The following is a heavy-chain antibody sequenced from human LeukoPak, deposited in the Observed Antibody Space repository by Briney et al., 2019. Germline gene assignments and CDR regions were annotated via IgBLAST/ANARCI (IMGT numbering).Heavy chain of an antibody. J-gene: IGHJ4*02. V-gene: IGHV4-39*07. Sequence: SETLSLTCTVSGSSISSSSYYWGWIRQPPGKGLEWIGSIYYSGSTYYNPSLKSRVTISVDTSKNQFSLKLSSVTAADTAVYYCARYSSGSSFDYWGQGTLVTVSS. CDR2: IYYSGST. D-gene: IGHD6-19*01. CDR1: GSSISSSSYY. CDR3: ARYSSGSSFDY.